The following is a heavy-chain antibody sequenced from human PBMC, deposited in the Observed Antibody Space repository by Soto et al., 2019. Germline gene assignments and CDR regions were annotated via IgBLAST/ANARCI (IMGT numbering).Heavy chain of an antibody. CDR3: ARDKITGLFDY. V-gene: IGHV4-39*07. CDR1: GDSIRTSPYY. Sequence: SETLSLTCTVSGDSIRTSPYYWAWIRQSPGKGLEWIGNIYHSGSTNYNPSLKSRVTISVDTSKNQFSLKLTSVTAADTAVYYCARDKITGLFDYWGQGTLVTVSS. CDR2: IYHSGST. J-gene: IGHJ4*02. D-gene: IGHD2-8*02.